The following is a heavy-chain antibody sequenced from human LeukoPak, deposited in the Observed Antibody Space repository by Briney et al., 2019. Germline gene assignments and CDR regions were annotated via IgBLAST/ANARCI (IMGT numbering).Heavy chain of an antibody. J-gene: IGHJ6*03. Sequence: ASVKVSCKASGYTFTGYYMHWVRQAPGQGLEWMGWINPNSGGTNYAQKFQGRVTMTRDTSISTAYMELSRLRSDDTAVYYCARDGGLTTAGFYYYYYMDVWGKGTTVTVSS. CDR2: INPNSGGT. CDR3: ARDGGLTTAGFYYYYYMDV. V-gene: IGHV1-2*02. CDR1: GYTFTGYY. D-gene: IGHD4-11*01.